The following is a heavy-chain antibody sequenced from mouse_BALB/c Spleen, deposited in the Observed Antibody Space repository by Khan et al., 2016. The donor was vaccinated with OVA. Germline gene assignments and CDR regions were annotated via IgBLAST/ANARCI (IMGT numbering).Heavy chain of an antibody. CDR3: ARPPYFSYVMAY. CDR1: GYTFTNYG. J-gene: IGHJ4*01. CDR2: INTYTGEP. Sequence: QIQLVQSGPELKKPGETVKISCKASGYTFTNYGMNWMKQAPGKGLKWMGWINTYTGEPTYADDFKGRFAFSLETSASTAYLQINNLKNECTATYFCARPPYFSYVMAYWGQGTSVTVSS. V-gene: IGHV9-3-1*01. D-gene: IGHD2-10*01.